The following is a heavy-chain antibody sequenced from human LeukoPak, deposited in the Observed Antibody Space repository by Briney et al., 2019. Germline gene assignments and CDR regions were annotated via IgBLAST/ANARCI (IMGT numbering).Heavy chain of an antibody. Sequence: GGSLRLSCAASGFTFSGYSMNWVRQAPGKGLEWVSSIGSSSTSIYYAGLVKGRFTISRDNAKNSLYLQMNSLRAEDTAVYYCAREEGKQQMEAFDYWGQGTLVTVSS. D-gene: IGHD6-13*01. CDR3: AREEGKQQMEAFDY. CDR1: GFTFSGYS. J-gene: IGHJ4*02. CDR2: IGSSSTSI. V-gene: IGHV3-21*01.